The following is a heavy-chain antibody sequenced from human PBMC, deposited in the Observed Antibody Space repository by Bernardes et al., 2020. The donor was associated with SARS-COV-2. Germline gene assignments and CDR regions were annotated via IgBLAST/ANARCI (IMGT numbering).Heavy chain of an antibody. J-gene: IGHJ4*02. CDR2: ISAYNGNT. CDR1: GYTFTSYG. D-gene: IGHD2-15*01. CDR3: ALCSGGSCYSGNFDY. Sequence: ASVKVSCKASGYTFTSYGISWVRQAPGQGLAWMGWISAYNGNTNYAQKLQGRVTMTTDTSTSTAYMELRSLRSDDTAVYYCALCSGGSCYSGNFDYWGQGTLVTVSS. V-gene: IGHV1-18*01.